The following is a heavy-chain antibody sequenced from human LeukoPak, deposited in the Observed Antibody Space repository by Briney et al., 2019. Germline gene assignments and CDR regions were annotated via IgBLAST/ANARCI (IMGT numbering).Heavy chain of an antibody. V-gene: IGHV4-59*01. CDR2: IYSGGFT. D-gene: IGHD2-15*01. CDR1: RGSISNFY. J-gene: IGHJ3*02. Sequence: SETLSLTCTVSRGSISNFYITWIRQSPGNALEWIGYIYSGGFTNYNPSLKSRVTISADTSKKQFSLKLESVTSADTAVYFCARDLGYCTGGSCYPGVFNIWGQGTMVTVSS. CDR3: ARDLGYCTGGSCYPGVFNI.